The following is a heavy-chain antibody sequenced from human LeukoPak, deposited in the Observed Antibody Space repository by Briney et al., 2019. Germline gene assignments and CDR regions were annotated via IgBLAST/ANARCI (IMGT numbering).Heavy chain of an antibody. CDR3: ARGSFDSSGYYVFDY. CDR1: GGSISTNY. Sequence: SETLSLTCSVSGGSISTNYWSWIRQPAGKGLEWIGRIYNTGNTHYSPSLESRVTMSADTSKNQFSLRLSSVTAADTAVYYCARGSFDSSGYYVFDYWGQGSLVTVSS. CDR2: IYNTGNT. V-gene: IGHV4-4*07. J-gene: IGHJ4*02. D-gene: IGHD3-22*01.